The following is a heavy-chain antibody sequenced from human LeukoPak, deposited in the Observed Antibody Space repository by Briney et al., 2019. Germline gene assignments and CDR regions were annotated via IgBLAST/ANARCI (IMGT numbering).Heavy chain of an antibody. D-gene: IGHD3-3*01. V-gene: IGHV4-4*07. Sequence: SETLTLTCTVSGGSISSDYWSWIRQPAGKGLEWIGRIYTSGSTNYNPSLKSRVTMSVDTSKNQFSLKLSSVTAADTALYYCARGFWSGYYYFDYWGQGTLVTVSS. J-gene: IGHJ4*02. CDR3: ARGFWSGYYYFDY. CDR2: IYTSGST. CDR1: GGSISSDY.